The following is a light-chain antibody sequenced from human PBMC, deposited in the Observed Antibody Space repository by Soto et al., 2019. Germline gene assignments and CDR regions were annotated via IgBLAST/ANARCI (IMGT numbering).Light chain of an antibody. CDR3: SSYTNINTRACV. Sequence: QSALTQPRSVSGSPGQSVTMSCTGASSDVGNYNSVSWYQQHPGKAPKLIIYDVRKRPSGVPDRFSGSKSGNTASLTISGLQAEDEAEYYCSSYTNINTRACVFGTGTKVTVL. V-gene: IGLV2-11*01. J-gene: IGLJ1*01. CDR2: DVR. CDR1: SSDVGNYNS.